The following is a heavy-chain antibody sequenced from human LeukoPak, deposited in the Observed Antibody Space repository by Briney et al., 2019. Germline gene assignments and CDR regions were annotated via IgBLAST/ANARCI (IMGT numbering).Heavy chain of an antibody. V-gene: IGHV5-51*01. CDR1: GYSFTSYW. Sequence: GESLKISCKGSGYSFTSYWIGWVRQMPGKGLEWMGIIYPGDSDTRYSPSFQGQVTISADKSISTAYLQWSSLKASDTAMYYCARHSCSSTSCQSMADIWGQGTMVTVSS. CDR3: ARHSCSSTSCQSMADI. J-gene: IGHJ3*02. CDR2: IYPGDSDT. D-gene: IGHD2-2*01.